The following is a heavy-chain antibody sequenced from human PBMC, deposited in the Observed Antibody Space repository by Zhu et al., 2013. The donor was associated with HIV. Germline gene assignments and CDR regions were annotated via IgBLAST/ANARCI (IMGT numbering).Heavy chain of an antibody. Sequence: QVQLVQSGAEVKKPGSSVKVSCKASGGTFSSYAISWVRQAPGQGLEWMGGIIPIFGTANYAQKFQGRVTITADKSTSTAYMELSSLRSEDTAVYYCARETYYDSSPPTEFNLNWFDPWGQGTLVTVSS. CDR1: GGTFSSYA. CDR3: ARETYYDSSPPTEFNLNWFDP. CDR2: IIPIFGTA. V-gene: IGHV1-69*06. D-gene: IGHD3-22*01. J-gene: IGHJ5*02.